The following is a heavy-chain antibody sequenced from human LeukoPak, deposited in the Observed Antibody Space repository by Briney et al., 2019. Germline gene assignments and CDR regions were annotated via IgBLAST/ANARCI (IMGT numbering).Heavy chain of an antibody. CDR1: GYTFTSYY. CDR2: INPSSDAT. Sequence: GASVKVSCKASGYTFTSYYMHWVRQAPGQGLEWMGIINPSSDATSYAQKFQGRVTMTTDTSTSTVYMELSSLRSEDTAVYYCARAREPEGIYSSGRYWGQGTLVTVSS. V-gene: IGHV1-46*01. J-gene: IGHJ4*02. D-gene: IGHD6-19*01. CDR3: ARAREPEGIYSSGRY.